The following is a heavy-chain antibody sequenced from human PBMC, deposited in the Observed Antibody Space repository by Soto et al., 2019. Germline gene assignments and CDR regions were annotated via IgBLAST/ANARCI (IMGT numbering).Heavy chain of an antibody. J-gene: IGHJ4*02. V-gene: IGHV3-23*01. Sequence: GGSLRLSCAASGFTFSSYAMSWVRQAPGKGLEWVSAISGSGGSTYYADSVKGRFTISRDNSKNTLYLQMNSLRAEDTAVYYCAKAPGYSSSPHDFDYWGQGTLVTVSS. CDR2: ISGSGGST. CDR3: AKAPGYSSSPHDFDY. CDR1: GFTFSSYA. D-gene: IGHD6-13*01.